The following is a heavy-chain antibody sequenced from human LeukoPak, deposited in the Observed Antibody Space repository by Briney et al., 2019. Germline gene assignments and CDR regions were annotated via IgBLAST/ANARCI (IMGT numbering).Heavy chain of an antibody. Sequence: SETLSLTCAVSGGSISSSNWWSWVRQPPGKGLEWIGEIYHSGSTYYNPSLKSRVTISVDTSKNQFSLKLSSVTAADTAVYYCAREVYYDFWSGYPDYWGQGTLVTVSS. D-gene: IGHD3-3*01. CDR1: GGSISSSNW. CDR3: AREVYYDFWSGYPDY. V-gene: IGHV4-4*02. CDR2: IYHSGST. J-gene: IGHJ4*02.